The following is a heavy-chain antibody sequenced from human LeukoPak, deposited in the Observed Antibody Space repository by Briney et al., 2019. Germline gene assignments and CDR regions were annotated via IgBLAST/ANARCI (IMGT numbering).Heavy chain of an antibody. D-gene: IGHD3-10*01. CDR1: GGSFSGYY. J-gene: IGHJ4*02. V-gene: IGHV4-34*01. CDR2: INHSGST. Sequence: SETLSLTCAVYGGSFSGYYWSWIRQPPGKGLEWIGEINHSGSTNYNPSLKSRVTISVDTSKNQFSLKLSSVTAADTAVYYCARGLPLYGSGSYYRVPHFDYWGQGTLVTVSS. CDR3: ARGLPLYGSGSYYRVPHFDY.